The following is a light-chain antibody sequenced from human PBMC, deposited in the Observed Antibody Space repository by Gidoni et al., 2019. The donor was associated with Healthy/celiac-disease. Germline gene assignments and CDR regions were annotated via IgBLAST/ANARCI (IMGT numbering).Light chain of an antibody. Sequence: DIVMTQSPLSLLVTPGEPASISCRSSQSLLHSNGYNYLDWYLQKPGQSPQLLIYLGSNRASGVPDRFSGSGSGTDFTLKISRVEAEDVGVYYCMQALQTPAFXGXTKVEIK. V-gene: IGKV2-28*01. CDR3: MQALQTPA. CDR2: LGS. CDR1: QSLLHSNGYNY. J-gene: IGKJ4*01.